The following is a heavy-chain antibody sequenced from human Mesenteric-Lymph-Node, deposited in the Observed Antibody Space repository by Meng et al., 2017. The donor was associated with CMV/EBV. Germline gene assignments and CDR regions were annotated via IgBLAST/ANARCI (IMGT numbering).Heavy chain of an antibody. CDR3: AKETGVLMAHSYGMDV. V-gene: IGHV3-30-3*01. CDR2: ISYDGSNK. CDR1: GFTFSSSA. D-gene: IGHD2-8*01. J-gene: IGHJ6*02. Sequence: GGSLRLSCAASGFTFSSSAMDWVRQAPGKGLEWVAVISYDGSNKYYADSVKGRFTISRDNSKNTLYLQMNSLRAEDTAVYYCAKETGVLMAHSYGMDVWGQGTTVTVSS.